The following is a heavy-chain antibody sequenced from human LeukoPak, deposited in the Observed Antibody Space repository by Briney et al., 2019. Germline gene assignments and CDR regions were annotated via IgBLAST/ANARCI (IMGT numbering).Heavy chain of an antibody. CDR1: GFTFSDYA. D-gene: IGHD6-13*01. V-gene: IGHV3-23*01. CDR3: AKGSRLLYFDY. CDR2: ISGSGGST. J-gene: IGHJ4*02. Sequence: GSLRLSCATSGFTFSDYAMSWVRQAPGKGLEWVSAISGSGGSTYYADSVKGRFTISRDNSKNTLYLQMNSLRAEDTAVYYCAKGSRLLYFDYWGQGTLVTVSS.